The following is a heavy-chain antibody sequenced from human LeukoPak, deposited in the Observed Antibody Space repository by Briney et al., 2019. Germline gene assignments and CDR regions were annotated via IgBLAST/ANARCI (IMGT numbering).Heavy chain of an antibody. J-gene: IGHJ4*02. Sequence: QTGGSLRLSCAASGFTFSSYGMSWVRQAPGKGLEWVSAISGSGGSTYYADSVRGRFTISRDNAKNSLYLQMNSLRAEDTAVYYCARDGAGTNGRYFDYWGQGTLSPSPQ. CDR1: GFTFSSYG. D-gene: IGHD3-10*01. V-gene: IGHV3-23*01. CDR3: ARDGAGTNGRYFDY. CDR2: ISGSGGST.